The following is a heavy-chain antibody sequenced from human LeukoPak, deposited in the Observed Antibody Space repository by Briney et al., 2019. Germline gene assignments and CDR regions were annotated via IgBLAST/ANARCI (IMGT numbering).Heavy chain of an antibody. J-gene: IGHJ3*02. CDR3: AKDGGFGIQLWFPHDAFYI. CDR2: ISGSGGST. D-gene: IGHD5-18*01. Sequence: GGSLRLSCVASGFTFSSYAMSWVRQAPGKGLEWVSAISGSGGSTYYADSVKGRFTISRDNSKNTLYLQMNSLRAEDTAVYYCAKDGGFGIQLWFPHDAFYIWGQGTMVTVSS. CDR1: GFTFSSYA. V-gene: IGHV3-23*01.